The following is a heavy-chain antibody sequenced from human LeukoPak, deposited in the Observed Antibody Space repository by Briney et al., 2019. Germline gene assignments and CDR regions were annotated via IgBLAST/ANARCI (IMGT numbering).Heavy chain of an antibody. Sequence: SETLSLTCAVYGGSFSGYYWSWTRQPPGKGLEWIGEINHSGSTNYNPSLKSRVTISVDTSKNQFSLKLSSVTAADTAVYYCARSRAIVRGVRNWFDPWGQGTLVTVSS. D-gene: IGHD3-10*02. J-gene: IGHJ5*02. CDR1: GGSFSGYY. CDR3: ARSRAIVRGVRNWFDP. V-gene: IGHV4-34*01. CDR2: INHSGST.